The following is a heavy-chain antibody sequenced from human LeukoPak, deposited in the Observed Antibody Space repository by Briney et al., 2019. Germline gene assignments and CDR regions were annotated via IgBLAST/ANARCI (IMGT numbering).Heavy chain of an antibody. CDR2: IYYSGST. CDR1: GGSISSGDYY. Sequence: SETLSLTCTVSGGSISSGDYYWSWIRQPPGKGLEWIGYIYYSGSTNYNPSLKSRVAISVDTSKNQFSLKLTSVTAADTAVYFCARDRGYGHAFDIWGQGTMVTVSS. V-gene: IGHV4-61*08. D-gene: IGHD2-15*01. CDR3: ARDRGYGHAFDI. J-gene: IGHJ3*02.